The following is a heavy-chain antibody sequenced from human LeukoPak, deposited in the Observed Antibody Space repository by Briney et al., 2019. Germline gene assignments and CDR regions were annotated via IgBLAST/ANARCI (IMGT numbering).Heavy chain of an antibody. CDR1: GGSISDNY. CDR2: AYSSGHT. D-gene: IGHD2-15*01. Sequence: PSETLSLTCTVSGGSISDNYWSWIRQPPGKGLEWMGYAYSSGHTIYNSSLKSRVAMSLDTSKSQFSLRPSSVTAADTALYFCARHPFATPFDSWGPGTLVTVSS. V-gene: IGHV4-59*08. J-gene: IGHJ4*02. CDR3: ARHPFATPFDS.